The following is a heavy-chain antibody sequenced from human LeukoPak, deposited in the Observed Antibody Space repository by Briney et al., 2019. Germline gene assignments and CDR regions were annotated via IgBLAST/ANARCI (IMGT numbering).Heavy chain of an antibody. CDR1: GGSISSYC. CDR2: IYPSGST. Sequence: SETLSLTCTVSGGSISSYCWSWIRQPAGKGLEWIGRIYPSGSTNYSPSLKSRVAMSIDTSKRQFSLKLNSVTAADTAVYYCAREDYYGSAADYWGQGTLVTVSS. CDR3: AREDYYGSAADY. D-gene: IGHD3-10*01. V-gene: IGHV4-4*07. J-gene: IGHJ4*02.